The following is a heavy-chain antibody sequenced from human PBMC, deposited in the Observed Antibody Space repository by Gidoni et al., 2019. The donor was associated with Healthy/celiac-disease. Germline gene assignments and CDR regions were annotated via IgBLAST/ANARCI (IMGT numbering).Heavy chain of an antibody. CDR1: GFTFSNAW. CDR3: TTDVTGIAAEGGDY. J-gene: IGHJ4*02. CDR2: IKSKTDGGTT. Sequence: EVQLVESGGGLVNPGGSLRLSCADSGFTFSNAWMSWVRQAPGKGLEWVGRIKSKTDGGTTDYAAPVKGRFTISRDDSKNTLYLQMNSLKTEDTAVYYCTTDVTGIAAEGGDYWGQGTLVTVSS. D-gene: IGHD6-13*01. V-gene: IGHV3-15*01.